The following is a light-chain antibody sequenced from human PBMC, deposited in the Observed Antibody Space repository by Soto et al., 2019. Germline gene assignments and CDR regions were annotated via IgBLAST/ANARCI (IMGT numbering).Light chain of an antibody. Sequence: QSALTQPDSVSGSPGQSITISCTGTRSDVGGYNYVSWYQQHPGKAPKLMIYDVSNRPSGVSNRFSGSKSGNTASLTISGLQAEDEADYYCSSYTSSSTPHVVFGGGTKLTVL. CDR3: SSYTSSSTPHVV. CDR1: RSDVGGYNY. CDR2: DVS. J-gene: IGLJ2*01. V-gene: IGLV2-14*01.